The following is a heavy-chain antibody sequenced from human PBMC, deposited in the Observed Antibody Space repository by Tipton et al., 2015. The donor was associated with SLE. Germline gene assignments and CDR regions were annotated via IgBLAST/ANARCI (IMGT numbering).Heavy chain of an antibody. D-gene: IGHD3-9*01. CDR1: GGSFSGYY. J-gene: IGHJ6*02. V-gene: IGHV4-34*01. CDR3: ARGPSNFDWLPSYAMDV. Sequence: TLSLTCAVYGGSFSGYYWSWIRQAPGKGLEWIGEINHSGSPNYNPSLKSRITISVDTSKNQFSLKLSSVTAADTAAYYCARGPSNFDWLPSYAMDVWGQGTTVVVSS. CDR2: INHSGSP.